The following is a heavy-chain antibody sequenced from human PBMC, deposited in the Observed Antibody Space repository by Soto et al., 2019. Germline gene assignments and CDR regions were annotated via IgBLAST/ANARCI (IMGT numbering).Heavy chain of an antibody. CDR1: GFTFSSYE. CDR2: ISSSGSTI. Sequence: GSLRLSCAASGFTFSSYEMNWVRQAPGKGLEWVSYISSSGSTIYYADSVKGRFTISRDNAKNSLYLQMNSLRAEDTAVYYCARDQYAAAGYYYYYGMDVWGQGTTVTVSS. V-gene: IGHV3-48*03. CDR3: ARDQYAAAGYYYYYGMDV. D-gene: IGHD6-13*01. J-gene: IGHJ6*02.